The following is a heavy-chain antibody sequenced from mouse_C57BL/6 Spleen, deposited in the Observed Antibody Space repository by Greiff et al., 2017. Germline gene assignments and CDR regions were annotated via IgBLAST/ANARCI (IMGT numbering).Heavy chain of an antibody. CDR3: ARGYDYDGFAY. D-gene: IGHD2-4*01. CDR2: ISYDGSN. V-gene: IGHV3-6*01. CDR1: GYSITSGYY. J-gene: IGHJ3*01. Sequence: EVKVEESGPGLVKPSQSLSLTCSVTGYSITSGYYWNWIRQFPGNKLEWMGYISYDGSNNYNPSLKNRISITRDTSKNQFFLKLNSVTTEDTATYYCARGYDYDGFAYWGQGTLVTVSA.